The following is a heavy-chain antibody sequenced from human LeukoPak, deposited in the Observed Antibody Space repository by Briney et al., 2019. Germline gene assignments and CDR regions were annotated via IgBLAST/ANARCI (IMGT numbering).Heavy chain of an antibody. D-gene: IGHD3-22*01. J-gene: IGHJ4*02. CDR1: GFTFSSYG. V-gene: IGHV3-30*18. CDR2: MSYDGTKK. Sequence: HPGGSLRLSCAASGFTFSSYGMHWVRQAPGKGLEWVAAMSYDGTKKYYADSVKGRFTISRDNSKNTLELQMNSLRAEDTAVYYCAKADYYDSSGYPDYWGQGTLVTVSS. CDR3: AKADYYDSSGYPDY.